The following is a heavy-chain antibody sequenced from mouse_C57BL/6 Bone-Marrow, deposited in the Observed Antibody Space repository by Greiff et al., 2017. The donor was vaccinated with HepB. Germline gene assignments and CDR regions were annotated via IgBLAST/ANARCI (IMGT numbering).Heavy chain of an antibody. CDR1: GYTFTSYW. J-gene: IGHJ2*01. CDR2: IHPSDSDT. D-gene: IGHD2-3*01. Sequence: QVQLQQPGAELVKPGASVKVSCKASGYTFTSYWMHWVKQRPGQGLEWIGRIHPSDSDTNYNQNFKGKATLTVDKSSSTAYMQLSSLTSEDSAVYYCAIGRMAYDGYSYYFDYWGQGTTLTVSS. V-gene: IGHV1-74*01. CDR3: AIGRMAYDGYSYYFDY.